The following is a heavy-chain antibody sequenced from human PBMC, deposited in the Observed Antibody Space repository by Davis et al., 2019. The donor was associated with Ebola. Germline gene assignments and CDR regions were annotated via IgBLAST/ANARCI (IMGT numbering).Heavy chain of an antibody. Sequence: GESLKISCAASGFTFSSYAMSWVRQAPGKGLEWVAVISYDGSNKYYADSVKGRFTISRDNSKNTLYLQMNSLRAEDTAVYYCARSLSSGAGYWGQGTLVTVSS. J-gene: IGHJ4*02. CDR1: GFTFSSYA. CDR2: ISYDGSNK. CDR3: ARSLSSGAGY. V-gene: IGHV3-30*04. D-gene: IGHD3-22*01.